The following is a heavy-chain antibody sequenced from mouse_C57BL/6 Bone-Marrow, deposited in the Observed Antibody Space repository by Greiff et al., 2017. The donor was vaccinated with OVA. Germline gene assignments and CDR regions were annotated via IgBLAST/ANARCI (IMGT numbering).Heavy chain of an antibody. J-gene: IGHJ1*03. CDR2: IYPGGGYT. CDR3: ARRGYYYGRRPSYFDV. V-gene: IGHV1-63*01. D-gene: IGHD1-1*01. Sequence: QVQLQQSGAELVRPGTSVKMFCKASGYTFTNYWIGWAKQRPGHGLEWIGDIYPGGGYTNYNEKFKGKATLTADKSSSTAYMQFSSLTSEDSAIYYCARRGYYYGRRPSYFDVWGTGTTVTVSS. CDR1: GYTFTNYW.